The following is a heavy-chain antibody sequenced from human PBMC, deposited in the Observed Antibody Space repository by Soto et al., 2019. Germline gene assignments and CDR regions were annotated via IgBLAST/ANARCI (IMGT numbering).Heavy chain of an antibody. Sequence: EVQLVESGGGLVQPGGSLRLSCAASGFSFSTYWMSWVRQAPGKGLEWVANIKQDGSEKYYVDSVKGRFTISRDNAKNSLYLQMNSLRGEDTAGYYCATRGYCSGGSCYQVVDYWGQGTLVIVSS. J-gene: IGHJ4*02. CDR3: ATRGYCSGGSCYQVVDY. CDR2: IKQDGSEK. CDR1: GFSFSTYW. V-gene: IGHV3-7*01. D-gene: IGHD2-15*01.